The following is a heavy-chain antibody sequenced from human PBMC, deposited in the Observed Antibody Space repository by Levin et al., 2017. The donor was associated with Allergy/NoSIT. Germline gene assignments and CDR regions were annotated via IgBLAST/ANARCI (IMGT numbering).Heavy chain of an antibody. CDR2: IYDSGST. Sequence: SETLSLTCTVSGGSISSGGYYWSWFRQHPGKGLEWIGYIYDSGSTYHNSSLKSRLTISLDTSKNQFSLKLSSVTAADTAVYYCARGRRSYYDSSGYQYYFDYWGQGTLVTVSS. D-gene: IGHD3-22*01. CDR3: ARGRRSYYDSSGYQYYFDY. CDR1: GGSISSGGYY. J-gene: IGHJ4*02. V-gene: IGHV4-31*03.